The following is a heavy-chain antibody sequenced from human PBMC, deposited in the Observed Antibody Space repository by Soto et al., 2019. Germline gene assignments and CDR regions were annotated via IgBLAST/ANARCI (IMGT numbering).Heavy chain of an antibody. V-gene: IGHV4-31*02. J-gene: IGHJ3*02. Sequence: WTWIRQHPGKGLEWIGNIHYSGDTSYNPSLQSRVAISLDTSKMQFSLKLTSITAADTAVYYCARDPTSPTTSVARPYAFDIWGQGTMVTVSS. CDR3: ARDPTSPTTSVARPYAFDI. D-gene: IGHD4-17*01. CDR2: IHYSGDT.